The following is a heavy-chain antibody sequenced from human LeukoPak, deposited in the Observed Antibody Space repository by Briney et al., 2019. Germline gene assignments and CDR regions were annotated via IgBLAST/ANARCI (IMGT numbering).Heavy chain of an antibody. CDR2: ISGSGGST. Sequence: PGGSLRLSCAASGFTFSSYALNWVRQAPGKGLEWVSAISGSGGSTYYADSVKGRFTISRDNSKNTLYLQMNSLRAEDTAVYYCAKASGYSYAPGNWFDPWGQGTLVTVSS. D-gene: IGHD5-18*01. V-gene: IGHV3-23*01. CDR1: GFTFSSYA. J-gene: IGHJ5*02. CDR3: AKASGYSYAPGNWFDP.